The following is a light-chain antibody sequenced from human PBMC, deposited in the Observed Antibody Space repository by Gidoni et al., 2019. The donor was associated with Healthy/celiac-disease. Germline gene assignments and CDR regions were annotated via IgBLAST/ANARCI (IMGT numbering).Light chain of an antibody. J-gene: IGKJ2*01. CDR2: DAS. CDR3: QQRSNWPYT. Sequence: EIVLTQSPATLSLSPGERATHSCRASQSVSSYLAWYQQKPGQAPRLLIYDASNRATGIPARCSGSGSGTDFTLTISSLEPEDFAVYYCQQRSNWPYTFGQGTKLEIK. V-gene: IGKV3-11*01. CDR1: QSVSSY.